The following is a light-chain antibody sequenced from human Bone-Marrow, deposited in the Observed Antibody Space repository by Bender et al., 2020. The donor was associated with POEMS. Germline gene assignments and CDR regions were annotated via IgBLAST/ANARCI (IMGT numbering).Light chain of an antibody. CDR3: HSAASSGTYPVV. V-gene: IGLV3-25*03. Sequence: SYELTQPPSVSVSPGQTARIPCSGDALPKQHAYWYQQKPGQAPVLVLYKDTERPSGIPARFSGSSSGTTYTLTISGVRAEDEAEDYCHSAASSGTYPVVFGGGTKLTVL. J-gene: IGLJ2*01. CDR1: ALPKQH. CDR2: KDT.